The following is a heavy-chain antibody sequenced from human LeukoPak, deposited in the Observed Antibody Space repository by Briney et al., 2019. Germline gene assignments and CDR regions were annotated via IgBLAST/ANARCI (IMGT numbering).Heavy chain of an antibody. CDR2: ISYDGSNK. J-gene: IGHJ4*02. D-gene: IGHD6-19*01. Sequence: PGGSLRLSCTASGVTFSSYGMHWVRQAPGKGLEWVALISYDGSNKYYADSVKGRFTISRDNSKNTLYLQMNSLRVEDTAVYYCAKWRQWLSYWGQGILVTVSP. CDR3: AKWRQWLSY. V-gene: IGHV3-30*18. CDR1: GVTFSSYG.